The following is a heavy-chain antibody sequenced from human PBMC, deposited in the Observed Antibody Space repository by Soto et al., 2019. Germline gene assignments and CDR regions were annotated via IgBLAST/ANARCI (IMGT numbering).Heavy chain of an antibody. CDR1: GFSLSTSGVG. J-gene: IGHJ4*02. D-gene: IGHD2-2*01. V-gene: IGHV2-5*02. CDR2: IYWDDDK. Sequence: QITLKESGPTLVKPTQTLTLTCTFSGFSLSTSGVGVGWIRQPPGKALEWLALIYWDDDKRYSPSLKSRLTITKDPSKNQVVLTLTTMDPVDTATYSCAHSHGGWPYHSWGQGTLVTVSS. CDR3: AHSHGGWPYHS.